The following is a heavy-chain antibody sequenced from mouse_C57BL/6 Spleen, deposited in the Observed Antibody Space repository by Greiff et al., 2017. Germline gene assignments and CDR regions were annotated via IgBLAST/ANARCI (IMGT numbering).Heavy chain of an antibody. D-gene: IGHD2-3*01. CDR1: GYTFTEYT. J-gene: IGHJ4*01. CDR3: ARHEEVYDGYYVGAMDY. V-gene: IGHV1-62-2*01. CDR2: FYPGSGSI. Sequence: VQLQQSGAELVKPGASVKLSCKASGYTFTEYTIHWVKQRSGQGLEWIGWFYPGSGSIKYNEKFKDKATLTADKSSSTVYMELSRLTSEDSAVXFCARHEEVYDGYYVGAMDYWGQGTSVTVSS.